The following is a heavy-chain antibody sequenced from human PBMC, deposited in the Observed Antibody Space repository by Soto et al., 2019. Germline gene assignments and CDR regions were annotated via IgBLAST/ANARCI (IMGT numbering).Heavy chain of an antibody. CDR3: VKSSRRDITASRGMDV. CDR1: GFTFSSYA. V-gene: IGHV3-64D*06. D-gene: IGHD3-3*01. CDR2: ISSNGGNT. J-gene: IGHJ6*02. Sequence: PGGSLRLSCSASGFTFSSYAMHWVRQAPGEGLEYVSVISSNGGNTYNADSVQDRFTISRDNSKNTLYLQMSSLRAEDTAVYYCVKSSRRDITASRGMDVWGQGTTVTVSS.